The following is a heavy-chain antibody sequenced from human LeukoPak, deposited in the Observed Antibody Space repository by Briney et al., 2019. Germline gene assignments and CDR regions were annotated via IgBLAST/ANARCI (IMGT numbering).Heavy chain of an antibody. CDR1: GITLSNYG. CDR3: AKRGVVIRVILVGFHKEAYYFDS. J-gene: IGHJ4*02. Sequence: GGSLRLPCAVSGITLSNYGMTWVRQAPGKGLEWVAGISDTGGRTNYADSVKGRFTISRDNPKNTLYLQMNSLRAEDTAVYFCAKRGVVIRVILVGFHKEAYYFDSWGQGALVTVSS. CDR2: ISDTGGRT. D-gene: IGHD3-22*01. V-gene: IGHV3-23*01.